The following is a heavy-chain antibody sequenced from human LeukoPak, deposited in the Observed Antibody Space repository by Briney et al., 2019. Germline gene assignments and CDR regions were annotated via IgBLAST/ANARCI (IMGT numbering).Heavy chain of an antibody. CDR2: IYYSGST. D-gene: IGHD3-22*01. V-gene: IGHV4-59*01. J-gene: IGHJ4*02. CDR3: ARVRPSDYYYDSSGYYVEDDY. CDR1: GGSISSYY. Sequence: SETLSLTCTVSGGSISSYYWSWIRQPPGKGLEWIGYIYYSGSTNYNPSLKSRVTISVDTSKNQFSLKLSSVTAADTAVYYCARVRPSDYYYDSSGYYVEDDYWGQGTLVTVSS.